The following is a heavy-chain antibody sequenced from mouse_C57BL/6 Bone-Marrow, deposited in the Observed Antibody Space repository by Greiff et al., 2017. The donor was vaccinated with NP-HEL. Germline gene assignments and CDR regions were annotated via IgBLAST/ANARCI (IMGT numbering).Heavy chain of an antibody. Sequence: DVMLVESGGGLVKPGGSLKLSCAASGFTFSDYGMHWVRQAPEKGLEWVAYISSGSSTIYYADTVKGRFTISRDNAKNTLFLQMTSLRSEDTAMYYCARDYDGYYGLDYWGQGTTLTVSS. D-gene: IGHD2-3*01. CDR3: ARDYDGYYGLDY. CDR2: ISSGSSTI. V-gene: IGHV5-17*01. J-gene: IGHJ2*01. CDR1: GFTFSDYG.